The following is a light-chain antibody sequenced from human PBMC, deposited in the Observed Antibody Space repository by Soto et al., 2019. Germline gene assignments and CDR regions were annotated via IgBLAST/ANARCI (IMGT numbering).Light chain of an antibody. CDR2: GVS. CDR3: QQYGTSPRT. Sequence: EIVLTQSPGTLSLSPGERATLSCRASQSGRSSYLAWYQQKLGQAPRLLIYGVSNRATGIPDWFSGSGSGTDFTLTISRLESEDFAVYYCQQYGTSPRTFGQGTNVEIK. J-gene: IGKJ1*01. V-gene: IGKV3-20*01. CDR1: QSGRSSY.